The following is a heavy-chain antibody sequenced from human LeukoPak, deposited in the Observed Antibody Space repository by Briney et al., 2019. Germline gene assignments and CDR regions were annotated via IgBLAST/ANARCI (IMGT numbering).Heavy chain of an antibody. J-gene: IGHJ4*02. D-gene: IGHD6-25*01. CDR3: ARDRTSAPYYFDY. V-gene: IGHV3-23*01. Sequence: SGGSLRLSCAASGFVFRSYAMSWVRQAPGKGLEWVSGISSSGGSTYHADSVRGRFTISRDNSKNTQYLQMNSLRVEDTAVYYCARDRTSAPYYFDYWGQGTLVTVSS. CDR1: GFVFRSYA. CDR2: ISSSGGST.